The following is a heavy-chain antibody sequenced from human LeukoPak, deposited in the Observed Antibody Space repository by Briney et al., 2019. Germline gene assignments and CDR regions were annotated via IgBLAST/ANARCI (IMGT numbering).Heavy chain of an antibody. CDR1: GYTFTGYY. J-gene: IGHJ4*02. CDR2: INPNSGGT. D-gene: IGHD3-10*01. V-gene: IGHV1-2*02. Sequence: ASVKVSCKASGYTFTGYYMHWVRQAPGQGLEWMGWINPNSGGTNYAQKFQGRVTMTRDTSINTAYMELSRLRSDDTAVYYCAGDMVRGVILRRVLEYWGQGTLVTVSS. CDR3: AGDMVRGVILRRVLEY.